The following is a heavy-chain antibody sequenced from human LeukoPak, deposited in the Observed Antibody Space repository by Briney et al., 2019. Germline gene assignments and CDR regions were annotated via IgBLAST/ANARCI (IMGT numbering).Heavy chain of an antibody. V-gene: IGHV4-39*07. J-gene: IGHJ5*02. CDR1: GGSISSSSYY. D-gene: IGHD3-10*01. Sequence: SETLSLTCTVSGGSISSSSYYWGWIRQPPGKGLEWIGSIYYSGSTYYNPSLKSRVTISVDTSKNQFSLKLSSVTAADTAVYYCARATAPLLWFGELYEGAMWFDPWGQGTLVTVSS. CDR2: IYYSGST. CDR3: ARATAPLLWFGELYEGAMWFDP.